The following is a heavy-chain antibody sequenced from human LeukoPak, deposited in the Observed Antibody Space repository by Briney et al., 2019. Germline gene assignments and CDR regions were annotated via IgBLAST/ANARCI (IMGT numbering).Heavy chain of an antibody. J-gene: IGHJ3*02. CDR2: INPSGCST. D-gene: IGHD6-19*01. CDR3: ARGGRERYSSGWTDAFDI. Sequence: ASVNVSCKASGYTFTSYYMHWVRQAPGQGLEGMGIINPSGCSTSYAQKFQGRVTMARDTSTRTVYMALSSLSSEDTAVYYCARGGRERYSSGWTDAFDIWGQGTIVTVSS. CDR1: GYTFTSYY. V-gene: IGHV1-46*01.